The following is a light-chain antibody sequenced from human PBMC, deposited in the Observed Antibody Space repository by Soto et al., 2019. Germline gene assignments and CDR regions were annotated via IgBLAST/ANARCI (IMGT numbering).Light chain of an antibody. V-gene: IGKV3-20*01. CDR3: QQYGSSPLLT. Sequence: EIVLTQSPGTLSLSPGERATLSCRASQSVSSSYLARYQQKPAQAPRLLIYGTSSRATGIPDRFSGSGSGTVFTLTITPLEPEDFAVYYCQQYGSSPLLTFGGGTKVEIK. CDR1: QSVSSSY. J-gene: IGKJ4*01. CDR2: GTS.